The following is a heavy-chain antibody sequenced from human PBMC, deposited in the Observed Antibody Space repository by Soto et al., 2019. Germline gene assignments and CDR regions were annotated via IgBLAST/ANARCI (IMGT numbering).Heavy chain of an antibody. CDR1: GYTFTSYY. V-gene: IGHV1-46*01. Sequence: QVQLVQSGAEVKKPGASVKVSCKASGYTFTSYYMHWVRQAPGQGLEWMGIINPSGGSTSYAQKFEGRVTMTRDTSTSTVYMELSSLRSEDTAVYYCARVVVVAAHYYYGMDVWGQGTTVTVSS. CDR2: INPSGGST. D-gene: IGHD2-15*01. J-gene: IGHJ6*02. CDR3: ARVVVVAAHYYYGMDV.